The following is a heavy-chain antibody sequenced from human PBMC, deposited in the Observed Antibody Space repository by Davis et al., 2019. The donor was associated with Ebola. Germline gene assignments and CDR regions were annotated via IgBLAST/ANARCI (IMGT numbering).Heavy chain of an antibody. CDR2: VSHSERER. V-gene: IGHV3-30*04. CDR3: ARAGFDEVLDY. CDR1: GFTFSSHA. J-gene: IGHJ4*02. D-gene: IGHD3-3*01. Sequence: PGGSLRLSCAASGFTFSSHAMHWVRQAPGKGLEWVAVVSHSERERFYADSVKGRFTISRDNSENTLYLQMNSLTADDTSVYYCARAGFDEVLDYWGQGTPVTVSS.